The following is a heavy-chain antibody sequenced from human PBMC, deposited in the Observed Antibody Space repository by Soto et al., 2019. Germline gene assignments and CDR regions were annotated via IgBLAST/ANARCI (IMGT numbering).Heavy chain of an antibody. Sequence: PSVKVSCKASGYTFTSYGISWVRQAPGQGLEWMGWISAYNGNTNYAQKLQGRVTMTTDTSTSTAYMELRSLRSDDTAVYYCARGGDFNYYGSGSYVAFDIWGQGTMVTVSS. J-gene: IGHJ3*02. CDR2: ISAYNGNT. D-gene: IGHD3-10*01. CDR1: GYTFTSYG. V-gene: IGHV1-18*01. CDR3: ARGGDFNYYGSGSYVAFDI.